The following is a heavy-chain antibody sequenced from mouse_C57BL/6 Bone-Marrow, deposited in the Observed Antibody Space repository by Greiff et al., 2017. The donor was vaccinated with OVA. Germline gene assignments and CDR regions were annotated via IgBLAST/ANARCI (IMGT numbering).Heavy chain of an antibody. Sequence: VQLQQSGAELVKPGASVKLSCTASGFTIKDYYMPWVKQRPEQGLEWIGTIDPEAGETKYAPKFQGKATITADTSSNTAYLQLRSLTSEDTAVYYSDRSLYAWYFDDWGTGTTVTVSS. CDR3: DRSLYAWYFDD. CDR1: GFTIKDYY. V-gene: IGHV14-2*01. J-gene: IGHJ1*03. D-gene: IGHD1-1*01. CDR2: IDPEAGET.